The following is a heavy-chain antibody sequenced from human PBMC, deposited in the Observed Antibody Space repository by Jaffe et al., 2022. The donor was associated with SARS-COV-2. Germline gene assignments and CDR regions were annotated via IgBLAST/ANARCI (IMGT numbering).Heavy chain of an antibody. CDR1: GFTVSSNY. CDR3: ARETISEEIFGVVIPSMDV. V-gene: IGHV3-66*02. D-gene: IGHD3-3*01. J-gene: IGHJ6*02. Sequence: EVQLVESGGGLVQPGGSLRLSCAASGFTVSSNYMSWVRQAPGKGLEWVSVIYSGGSTYYADSVKGRFTISRDNSKNTLYLQMNSLRAEDTAVYYCARETISEEIFGVVIPSMDVWGQGTTVTVSS. CDR2: IYSGGST.